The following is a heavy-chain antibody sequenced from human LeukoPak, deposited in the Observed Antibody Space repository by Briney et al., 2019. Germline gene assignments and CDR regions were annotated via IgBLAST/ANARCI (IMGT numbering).Heavy chain of an antibody. Sequence: GASVKVSCKASGFTFTNYYMHWVRQAPGQGLEWMGLISPTGSSTNYAQKFRGRVTMTRDTSTTTVYMELSSLRSEDTAVYYCARDDLVVPADTEGLFDYWGQGTLVTVSS. V-gene: IGHV1-46*01. CDR3: ARDDLVVPADTEGLFDY. CDR1: GFTFTNYY. D-gene: IGHD2-2*01. J-gene: IGHJ4*02. CDR2: ISPTGSST.